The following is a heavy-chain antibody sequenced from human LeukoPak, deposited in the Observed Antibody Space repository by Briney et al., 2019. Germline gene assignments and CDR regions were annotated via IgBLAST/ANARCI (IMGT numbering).Heavy chain of an antibody. V-gene: IGHV3-73*01. CDR1: GFTFSGSA. J-gene: IGHJ4*02. CDR2: IETKADNYAT. CDR3: TRLNYTITWYGCDD. D-gene: IGHD6-13*01. Sequence: GGSLRLSCAASGFTFSGSAILWLRQASGKGLEWLGRIETKADNYATAYAASVKGRFTVSRDDSKNTAYLQLNSLKTEDTAVYYTTRLNYTITWYGCDDWGQGTLVTVSS.